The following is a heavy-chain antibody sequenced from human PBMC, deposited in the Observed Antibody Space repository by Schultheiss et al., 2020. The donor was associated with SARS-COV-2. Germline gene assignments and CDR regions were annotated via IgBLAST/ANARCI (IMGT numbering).Heavy chain of an antibody. CDR3: ASESSKENRFLYRLGNLDY. V-gene: IGHV1-46*01. Sequence: ASVKVSCKASGYTFTSYYMHWVRQAPGQGLEWMGIINPSGGSTSYAQKFQGRVTMTRDTSTSTVYMELSSLRSEDTAVYYCASESSKENRFLYRLGNLDYWGQGTRVTVSS. CDR2: INPSGGST. D-gene: IGHD3-3*01. J-gene: IGHJ4*02. CDR1: GYTFTSYY.